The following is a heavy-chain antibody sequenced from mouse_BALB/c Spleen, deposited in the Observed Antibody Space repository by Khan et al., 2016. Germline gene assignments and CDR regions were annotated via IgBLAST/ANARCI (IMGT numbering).Heavy chain of an antibody. V-gene: IGHV9-1*02. CDR2: INTYTGEP. D-gene: IGHD4-1*01. J-gene: IGHJ2*01. CDR3: VRELGRGRGY. CDR1: GYTFTNYG. Sequence: QIQLVQSGPELKKPGETVKISCKASGYTFTNYGMNWVKQAPGKGLKWMGWINTYTGEPTYADDFKGRFAFSLETSASTAYLQINNLKHEDMATYFCVRELGRGRGYWGQGTTLTVSS.